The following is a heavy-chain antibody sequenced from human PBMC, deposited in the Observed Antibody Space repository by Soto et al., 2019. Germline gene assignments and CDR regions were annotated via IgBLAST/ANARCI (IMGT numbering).Heavy chain of an antibody. CDR2: LYYSGST. Sequence: QVQLQESGPGLVKPSHTLSLTCTVSGGSISRGSYYWSWIRQHPGKGPGGTGYLYYSGSTYYNPSLKSRVTISVDTSKNQFSLKLRSVTAADTAVYYCARGNPDIVVVPAALFDIWGQGTMVTVSS. V-gene: IGHV4-31*03. J-gene: IGHJ3*02. CDR1: GGSISRGSYY. D-gene: IGHD2-2*01. CDR3: ARGNPDIVVVPAALFDI.